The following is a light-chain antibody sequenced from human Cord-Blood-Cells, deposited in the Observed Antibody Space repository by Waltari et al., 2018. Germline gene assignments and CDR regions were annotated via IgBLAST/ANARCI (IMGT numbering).Light chain of an antibody. J-gene: IGLJ1*01. CDR1: SSDVGGYNY. V-gene: IGLV2-14*01. CDR2: EVS. Sequence: QSALTQPASVSGSPGQSITISCTGTSSDVGGYNYVSWYQQHPGKAPKLMIYEVSNRPSGVSNRFSCSKSGNTASLTISGLQADDEADYYCSSYTSSSTLYVFGTGTKVTVL. CDR3: SSYTSSSTLYV.